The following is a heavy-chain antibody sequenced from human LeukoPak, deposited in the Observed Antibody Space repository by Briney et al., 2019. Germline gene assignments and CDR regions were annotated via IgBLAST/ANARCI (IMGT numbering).Heavy chain of an antibody. D-gene: IGHD3-3*01. J-gene: IGHJ6*02. CDR3: ARVVSTALYGVVIIPYYYYGMDV. V-gene: IGHV1-8*01. CDR2: MNPNSGNT. CDR1: GYTFTSYD. Sequence: ASVKVSCKASGYTFTSYDINWVRQATGQGLEWMGWMNPNSGNTGYAQKFQGRVTMTRNTSISTAYMELSSLRSEDTAVYYCARVVSTALYGVVIIPYYYYGMDVWCQGTTVTVSS.